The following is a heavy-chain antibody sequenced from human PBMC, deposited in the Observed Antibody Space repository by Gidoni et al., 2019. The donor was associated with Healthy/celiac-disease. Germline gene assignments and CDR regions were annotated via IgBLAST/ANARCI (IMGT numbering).Heavy chain of an antibody. CDR2: IWYDGSNK. CDR1: GFTFSSYG. V-gene: IGHV3-33*01. Sequence: QVLLVESGGGVVQPVRSLRLPCAASGFTFSSYGMHWVRQAPGKGLEWVAVIWYDGSNKYYADSVKGRFTISRDNSKNTLYLQMNSLRAEDTAVYYCAREASRFYYYGMDVWGQGTTVTVSS. CDR3: AREASRFYYYGMDV. D-gene: IGHD6-13*01. J-gene: IGHJ6*02.